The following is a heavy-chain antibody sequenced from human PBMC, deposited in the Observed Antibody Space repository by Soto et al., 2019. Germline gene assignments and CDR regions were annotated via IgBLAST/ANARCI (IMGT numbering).Heavy chain of an antibody. CDR3: AGLRYTRIVLDPSARGNHWFDP. D-gene: IGHD2-21*01. V-gene: IGHV4-30-4*01. CDR2: IYYSGSA. J-gene: IGHJ5*02. CDR1: GGSIRVDDYY. Sequence: PSETLSLTCTVSGGSIRVDDYYWSWIRQPPGKGLEWIGYIYYSGSAYYNPSLERRVTMSVDTSKAQFSLKLSSVTAADTAIYFCAGLRYTRIVLDPSARGNHWFDPWGQGTLVTVSS.